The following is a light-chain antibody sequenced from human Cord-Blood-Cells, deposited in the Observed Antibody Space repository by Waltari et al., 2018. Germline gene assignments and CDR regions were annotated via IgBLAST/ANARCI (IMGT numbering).Light chain of an antibody. CDR3: QQYNSYSWT. J-gene: IGKJ3*01. CDR1: QSISSW. V-gene: IGKV1-5*03. Sequence: DIQMTQSPSTLSASVGDRVTITCRASQSISSWLAWYQQKPGKAPKLLIYKASSLESGVQSRFSGSGSGTEFTLTISSLQPDDFATYYCQQYNSYSWTFGPGTKVDIK. CDR2: KAS.